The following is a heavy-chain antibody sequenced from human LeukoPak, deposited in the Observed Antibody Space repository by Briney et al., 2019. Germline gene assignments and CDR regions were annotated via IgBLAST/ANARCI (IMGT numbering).Heavy chain of an antibody. V-gene: IGHV3-7*01. Sequence: GGSLRLSCSASGFAFSDFWMSWVRQAPGKGLEWVANIRHDGNAKNYVPSVRGRFTISRDNAKNSLYLQMNSLTVEDTAVYYCATSHDSAGNDWGQGTLVTVSS. CDR2: IRHDGNAK. CDR1: GFAFSDFW. CDR3: ATSHDSAGND. D-gene: IGHD2-15*01. J-gene: IGHJ4*02.